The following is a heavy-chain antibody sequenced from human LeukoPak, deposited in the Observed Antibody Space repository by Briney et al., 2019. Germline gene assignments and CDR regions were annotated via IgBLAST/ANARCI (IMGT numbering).Heavy chain of an antibody. J-gene: IGHJ6*03. Sequence: SVKVSCKAAGGTFSSDTISWGRQARGQGREWMGRIIPIGGIANYAQKFQGRVTITADKTTSTAYMELSSLISENPAVYYCARRSGGYYRSGTYYYYMDVWGKGTPVTVSS. D-gene: IGHD3-3*01. CDR1: GGTFSSDT. CDR2: IIPIGGIA. V-gene: IGHV1-69*02. CDR3: ARRSGGYYRSGTYYYYMDV.